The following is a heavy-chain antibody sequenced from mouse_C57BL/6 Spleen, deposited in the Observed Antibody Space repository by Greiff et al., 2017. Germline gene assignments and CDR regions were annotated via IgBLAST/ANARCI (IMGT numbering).Heavy chain of an antibody. D-gene: IGHD3-2*02. J-gene: IGHJ4*01. V-gene: IGHV1-82*01. Sequence: VQLQQSGPELVKPGASVKFSCKASGYAFSSSWMNWVKQRPGQGLEWIGRIYPGDGGTNYNGKFKGKATLTADTSSSTAYMQLSSLTSEDSAVYFCARSRGTAQAGERLDAMDYWGQGTSVTVSS. CDR1: GYAFSSSW. CDR3: ARSRGTAQAGERLDAMDY. CDR2: IYPGDGGT.